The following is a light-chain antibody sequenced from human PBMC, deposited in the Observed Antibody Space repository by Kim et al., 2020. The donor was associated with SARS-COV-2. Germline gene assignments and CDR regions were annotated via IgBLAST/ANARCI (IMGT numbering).Light chain of an antibody. CDR2: RND. CDR1: GSNIGSNS. V-gene: IGLV1-47*01. Sequence: QSVLTQPPSASVTPGQRVTISCSGSGSNIGSNSVFWYQQLPGAAPRLLIYRNDQRPSGVPDRFSGSKSGISASLAISGLRSEDEADYYCSAWDDTLRSVVFGGGTKVTVL. J-gene: IGLJ2*01. CDR3: SAWDDTLRSVV.